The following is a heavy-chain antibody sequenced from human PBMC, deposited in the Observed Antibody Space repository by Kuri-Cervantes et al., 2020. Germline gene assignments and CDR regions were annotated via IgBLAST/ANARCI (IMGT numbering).Heavy chain of an antibody. D-gene: IGHD6-13*01. Sequence: ASVKVSCKASGYTFTSYYIHWVRQAPGQGLEWMGIINPSGGSTSYAQKFQGRVTMTRDTSITTAYMELSNLRSYDTAVYYCARDSGSSWYLDYWGRGTLVTVSS. CDR3: ARDSGSSWYLDY. CDR2: INPSGGST. CDR1: GYTFTSYY. J-gene: IGHJ4*02. V-gene: IGHV1-46*01.